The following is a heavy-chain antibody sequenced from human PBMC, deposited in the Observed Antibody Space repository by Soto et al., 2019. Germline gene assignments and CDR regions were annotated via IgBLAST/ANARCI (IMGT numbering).Heavy chain of an antibody. D-gene: IGHD6-19*01. CDR2: ITSDTKTI. V-gene: IGHV3-48*02. CDR1: GFKLSIYS. Sequence: EVQLVECGGALVQPGGSLRLACVASGFKLSIYSMNWIRQAPGKGLEWSAYITSDTKTIKYADSVKGRFTISRDNAKNSVYLQMNSLSDEDTAVYYCARSVEGHFDYWGQGAVVNVSS. CDR3: ARSVEGHFDY. J-gene: IGHJ4*02.